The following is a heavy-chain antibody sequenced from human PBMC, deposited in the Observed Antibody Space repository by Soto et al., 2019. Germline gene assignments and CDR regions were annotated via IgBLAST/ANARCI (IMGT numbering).Heavy chain of an antibody. CDR2: IKGEADGGTT. CDR1: GFTFSNAW. D-gene: IGHD2-8*01. CDR3: TTGLGNGHYNFDY. V-gene: IGHV3-15*01. Sequence: GGSLRLSWAASGFTFSNAWMSWVRQAPGKGLEWVGRIKGEADGGTTDYAAPVKGRITISRDHSKDTLYLQMNSLKTEDTAVYYCTTGLGNGHYNFDYWGQGTPVTVSS. J-gene: IGHJ4*02.